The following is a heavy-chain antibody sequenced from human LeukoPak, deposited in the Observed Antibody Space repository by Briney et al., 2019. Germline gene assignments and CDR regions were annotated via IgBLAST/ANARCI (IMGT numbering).Heavy chain of an antibody. D-gene: IGHD1-1*01. CDR3: ARGHNQPQRHWYFDL. CDR1: GGSFSGYY. J-gene: IGHJ2*01. Sequence: PSETLSLTCAVYGGSFSGYYWSWIRQPPGKGLEWIGEINHSGSTNYNPSLKSRVTISVDTSKNQFSLKLSSVTAADTAVYYCARGHNQPQRHWYFDLWGRGTLVTVSS. CDR2: INHSGST. V-gene: IGHV4-34*01.